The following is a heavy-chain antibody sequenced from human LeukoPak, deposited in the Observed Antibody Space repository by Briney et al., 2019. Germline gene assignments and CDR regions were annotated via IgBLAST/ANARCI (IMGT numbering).Heavy chain of an antibody. D-gene: IGHD6-6*01. J-gene: IGHJ5*02. CDR2: IYYSGST. Sequence: SQTLSLTCTVSGGSISSDGYYWSWIRQHPGKGLEWIGYIYYSGSTYYNPSLKSRVTISVDTSKNQFSLKLSSVTAADTAVYYCARDRGSSGFDPWGQGTLVTVSS. V-gene: IGHV4-31*03. CDR3: ARDRGSSGFDP. CDR1: GGSISSDGYY.